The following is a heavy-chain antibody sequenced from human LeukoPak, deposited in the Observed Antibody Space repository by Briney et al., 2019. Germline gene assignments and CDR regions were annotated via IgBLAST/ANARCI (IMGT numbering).Heavy chain of an antibody. CDR2: ISSSGSTI. CDR3: ARVSLVAHAFDI. Sequence: GGSLRLSCAASGFTFSSYEMNWVRQAPGKGLEWVSYISSSGSTIYYADSVKGRFTISRDNAKNSLYLQMNSLRAEDTAVYYCARVSLVAHAFDIWGQGTMVTVSS. D-gene: IGHD2-2*01. V-gene: IGHV3-48*03. J-gene: IGHJ3*02. CDR1: GFTFSSYE.